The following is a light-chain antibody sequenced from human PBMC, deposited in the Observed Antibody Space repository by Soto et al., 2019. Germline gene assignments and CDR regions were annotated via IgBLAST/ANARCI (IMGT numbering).Light chain of an antibody. V-gene: IGKV4-1*01. CDR1: QSVLYSSNNKNY. CDR3: QQYYSTPIT. J-gene: IGKJ5*01. Sequence: DIVMTQSPDSLAVSLGERATINCKSSQSVLYSSNNKNYLACYQQKPGQSPKLLIYWASTRESGVPDRFSGSGSGTDFTLTISSLQAEDVAVYFCQQYYSTPITFGQGTRLEIK. CDR2: WAS.